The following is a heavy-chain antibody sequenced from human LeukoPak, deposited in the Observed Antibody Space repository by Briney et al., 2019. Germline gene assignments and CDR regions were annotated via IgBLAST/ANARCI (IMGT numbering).Heavy chain of an antibody. Sequence: GGSLRLSCAASGFTFSSYSMNWVRQAPGKGLEWVSSISSSSSYIYYADSVKGRFTISRDNAKNSLYLRMNSLRAEDTAVYYCARGGITMIQGLCYFDYWGQGTLVTVSS. CDR3: ARGGITMIQGLCYFDY. CDR2: ISSSSSYI. J-gene: IGHJ4*02. D-gene: IGHD3-22*01. V-gene: IGHV3-21*01. CDR1: GFTFSSYS.